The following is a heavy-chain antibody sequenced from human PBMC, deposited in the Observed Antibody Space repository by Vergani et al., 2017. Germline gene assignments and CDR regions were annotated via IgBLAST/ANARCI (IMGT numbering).Heavy chain of an antibody. CDR3: ARDFKAWDFWSGPYY. Sequence: EVQLLESGGGLVQPGGSLRLSCAASGFTFSNAWMSWVRQAPGKGLEWVGRIKSKTDGGTTDYAAPVKGRFTISRDDSKNTLYLQMNSLRAEDTAVYYCARDFKAWDFWSGPYYWGQGTLVTVSS. CDR1: GFTFSNAW. V-gene: IGHV3-15*01. D-gene: IGHD3-3*01. J-gene: IGHJ4*02. CDR2: IKSKTDGGTT.